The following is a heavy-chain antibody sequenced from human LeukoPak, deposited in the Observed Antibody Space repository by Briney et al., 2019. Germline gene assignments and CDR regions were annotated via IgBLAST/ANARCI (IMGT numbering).Heavy chain of an antibody. CDR1: GASISSYY. CDR2: IYYSGST. CDR3: AREASGYDPFDY. Sequence: SETLSLTCTVSGASISSYYWSWIRQPPGKGLEWIGYIYYSGSTNYSPPLRSRVTISVDTSKNQFSLKLTSVTAADTAVYYCAREASGYDPFDYWGQGTLVTVSS. V-gene: IGHV4-59*01. J-gene: IGHJ4*02. D-gene: IGHD5-12*01.